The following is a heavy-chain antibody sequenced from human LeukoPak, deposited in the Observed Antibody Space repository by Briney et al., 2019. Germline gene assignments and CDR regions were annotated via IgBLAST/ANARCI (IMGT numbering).Heavy chain of an antibody. CDR3: ARNYYDTTGEFPTHWYFDL. CDR2: IYYLGST. V-gene: IGHV4-59*01. Sequence: SETLSLTCTVSGGSMNSYYWSWVRQPPGKGLEWIAYIYYLGSTSYSPSLRGRGSISVDTSKNQFSLNLNSVTAADTAIYYCARNYYDTTGEFPTHWYFDLWGRGPLVPVSS. CDR1: GGSMNSYY. D-gene: IGHD3-22*01. J-gene: IGHJ2*01.